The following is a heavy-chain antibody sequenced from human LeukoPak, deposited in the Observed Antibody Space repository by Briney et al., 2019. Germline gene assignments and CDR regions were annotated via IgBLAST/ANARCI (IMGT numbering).Heavy chain of an antibody. CDR2: IWYDGSNK. J-gene: IGHJ2*01. CDR3: ARQDENDILTFDL. Sequence: HTGGSLRLSCAAAGFTFSSYGMHWVRQAPGKGLEWVAVIWYDGSNKYYADSVKGRFTISRDNSKNTLYLQMNSLRAEDTAVYYCARQDENDILTFDLWGRGTLVTVSS. V-gene: IGHV3-33*08. D-gene: IGHD3-22*01. CDR1: GFTFSSYG.